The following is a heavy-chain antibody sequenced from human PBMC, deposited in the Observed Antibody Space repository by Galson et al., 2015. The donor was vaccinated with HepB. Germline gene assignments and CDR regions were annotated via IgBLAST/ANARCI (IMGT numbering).Heavy chain of an antibody. V-gene: IGHV3-30-3*01. CDR3: ARATLQDGDYYYYYYGMDV. D-gene: IGHD4-17*01. CDR1: GFTFSTYA. Sequence: SLRLSCAASGFTFSTYAMHWARQAPGKGLEWVAVISYHGSNKYYADSVKGRFTISRDNSKNTLYLQMNSLRAEDTAVYYCARATLQDGDYYYYYYGMDVWGQGTTVTVSS. CDR2: ISYHGSNK. J-gene: IGHJ6*02.